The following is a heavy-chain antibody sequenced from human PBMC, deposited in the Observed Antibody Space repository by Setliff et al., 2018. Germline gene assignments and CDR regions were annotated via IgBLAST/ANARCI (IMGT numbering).Heavy chain of an antibody. V-gene: IGHV1-18*04. CDR1: GYSFGDYI. CDR2: ISGHSGNA. D-gene: IGHD2-8*01. Sequence: ASVKVSCTTSGYSFGDYIISWVRQAPGGGLEWVGWISGHSGNAYYAPSLQDRVTLTIDTSTSTAFMEMRSLRPDDTAVYYCRRLVRFCIRVSRQRLSGGDFWGQGSLVTVSS. J-gene: IGHJ4*02. CDR3: RRLVRFCIRVSRQRLSGGDF.